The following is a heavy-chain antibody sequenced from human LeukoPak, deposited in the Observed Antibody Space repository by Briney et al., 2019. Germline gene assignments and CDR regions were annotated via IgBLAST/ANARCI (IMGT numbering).Heavy chain of an antibody. J-gene: IGHJ4*02. Sequence: QSGGSLRLSCAASGFTFSDFWMAWVRQAPGKGLECVAKIKQEGSEKYYVDSVKGRFSVSRDNAEKSLFLQMNSLSAEDTAVYYCARASVTRGLDYWGRGTLVTVSS. V-gene: IGHV3-7*05. CDR2: IKQEGSEK. D-gene: IGHD2-2*01. CDR1: GFTFSDFW. CDR3: ARASVTRGLDY.